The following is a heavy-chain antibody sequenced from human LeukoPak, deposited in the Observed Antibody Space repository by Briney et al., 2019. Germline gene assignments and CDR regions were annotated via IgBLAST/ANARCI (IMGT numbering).Heavy chain of an antibody. J-gene: IGHJ4*02. CDR2: IKEDGSEQ. D-gene: IGHD2-2*01. CDR3: AKDLPAAYFDY. CDR1: GFTFSTSW. Sequence: GGSLRLSCAASGFTFSTSWMNWVRQAPGKGLEWVASIKEDGSEQYYADSVKGRFTISRDNSRTTLYLQMNSLRGEDTAVYHCAKDLPAAYFDYWGQGTLVTVSS. V-gene: IGHV3-7*04.